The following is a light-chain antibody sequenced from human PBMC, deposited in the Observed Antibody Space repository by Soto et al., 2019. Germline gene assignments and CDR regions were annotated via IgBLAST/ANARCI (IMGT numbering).Light chain of an antibody. CDR2: GAA. J-gene: IGKJ3*01. V-gene: IGKV3-20*01. Sequence: IGLTNLAGGLCLSPGDRATLTRKARHGVXSSLLAWYRQNPGQSPRLRXDGAASSATGIPDRLSGSGSVTDFPLTISRMGPQDCAVYYCQQHGKATKTFGPGTKVDIK. CDR1: HGVXSSL. CDR3: QQHGKATKT.